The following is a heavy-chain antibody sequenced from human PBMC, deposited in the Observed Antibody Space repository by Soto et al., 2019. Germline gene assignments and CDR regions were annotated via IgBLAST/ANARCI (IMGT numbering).Heavy chain of an antibody. CDR1: GYTFTSYY. Sequence: QVQLMQSGAEVKKPGASVRVSCVASGYTFTSYYMHWGRQAPGQGLEWLGVIKLSGGSTTYAQRFQGIVTVTRDTSTSTVYMELRSRRSEDTAVYHCAREGNSYSGMDVWGQGTTVTVS. CDR2: IKLSGGST. CDR3: AREGNSYSGMDV. J-gene: IGHJ6*02. V-gene: IGHV1-46*01.